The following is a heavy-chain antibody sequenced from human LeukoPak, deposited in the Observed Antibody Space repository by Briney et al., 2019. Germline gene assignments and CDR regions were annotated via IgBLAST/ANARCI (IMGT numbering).Heavy chain of an antibody. CDR2: IIPIFGTA. J-gene: IGHJ4*02. Sequence: SVKVSCKASGGTFSSYAISWVRQAPGQGLEWMGGIIPIFGTANYAQKFQGRVTITADESTSTAYMELSSLRSEDTAVYYYARSTYYDFWSGYYSPNPIDYWGQGTLVTVSS. V-gene: IGHV1-69*13. D-gene: IGHD3-3*01. CDR1: GGTFSSYA. CDR3: ARSTYYDFWSGYYSPNPIDY.